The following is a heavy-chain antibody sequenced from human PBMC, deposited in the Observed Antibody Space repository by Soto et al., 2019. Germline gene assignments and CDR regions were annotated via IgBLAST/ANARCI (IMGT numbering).Heavy chain of an antibody. V-gene: IGHV3-33*01. CDR3: ARDSGYSYPYHDAFDI. D-gene: IGHD5-18*01. CDR1: GFTFSSYG. CDR2: IWYDGSNK. J-gene: IGHJ3*02. Sequence: QVQLVESGGGVVQPGRSLRLSCAASGFTFSSYGMHWVRQAPGKGLEWVAVIWYDGSNKYYADSVKGRFTISRDNSKNTVYLQMNSLRAEDTAVYYCARDSGYSYPYHDAFDIWGQGTMVTVSS.